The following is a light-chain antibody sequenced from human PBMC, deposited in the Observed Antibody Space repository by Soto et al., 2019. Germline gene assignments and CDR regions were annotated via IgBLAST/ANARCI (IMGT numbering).Light chain of an antibody. CDR1: QSIGSN. J-gene: IGKJ1*01. V-gene: IGKV1-39*01. CDR2: AAS. CDR3: QQTHTFPWT. Sequence: DLRMTQSPSSLSASVRDRVTITCRASQSIGSNLNWYQQSPGRAPKLLVFAASSKSRGVPLRFDARGSGTDFSLTINSRQPEDVATYYCQQTHTFPWTFGQGTKVDVK.